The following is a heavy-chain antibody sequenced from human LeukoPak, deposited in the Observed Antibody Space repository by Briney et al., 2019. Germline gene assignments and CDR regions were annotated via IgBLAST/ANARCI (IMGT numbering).Heavy chain of an antibody. J-gene: IGHJ4*02. Sequence: GGSLRLSCAASGFTFSTFWMSWVRQAPGKGLEWVANIKEDGSEKYYVDSVKGPFTISRDSAKNSLYLQMNSLRAEDTAVYYCARGRGYPIWFFDYWGQGTLVTVSS. CDR2: IKEDGSEK. CDR1: GFTFSTFW. V-gene: IGHV3-7*01. CDR3: ARGRGYPIWFFDY. D-gene: IGHD3-3*01.